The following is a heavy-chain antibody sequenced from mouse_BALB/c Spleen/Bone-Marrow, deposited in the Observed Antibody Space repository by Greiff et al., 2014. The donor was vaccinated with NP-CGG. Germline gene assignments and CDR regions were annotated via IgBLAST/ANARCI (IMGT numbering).Heavy chain of an antibody. CDR1: GYTFTSYW. CDR3: TRGEVQAMNY. V-gene: IGHV1S127*01. J-gene: IGHJ4*01. CDR2: IDPSDSYT. D-gene: IGHD2-14*01. Sequence: QVQLQQSGAELVKPGASVKMSCKASGYTFTSYWMHWVKQRPGQGLEWIGVIDPSDSYTSYNQKFKGKATLTVDTSSSTAYIQLSSLTSEDSAVYYCTRGEVQAMNYWVKEPQSPSPQ.